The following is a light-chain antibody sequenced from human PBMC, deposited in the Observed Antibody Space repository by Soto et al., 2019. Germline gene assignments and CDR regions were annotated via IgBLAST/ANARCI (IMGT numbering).Light chain of an antibody. CDR1: NIGSKS. V-gene: IGLV3-21*04. Sequence: SYELTQPPSVSVAPGKTARITWWGNNIGSKSVHWYQQKPGQAPVLVIYYDSDRPSGIPERFSGSNSGNTATLTISRVEAGDEADYYCQVWDSSSDHSYVFGTGTKVTVL. J-gene: IGLJ1*01. CDR3: QVWDSSSDHSYV. CDR2: YDS.